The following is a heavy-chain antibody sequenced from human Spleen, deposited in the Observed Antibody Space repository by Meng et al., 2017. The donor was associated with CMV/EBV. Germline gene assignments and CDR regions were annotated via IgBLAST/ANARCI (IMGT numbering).Heavy chain of an antibody. V-gene: IGHV1-8*02. CDR1: TTTFNSYS. CDR2: INPNNGNT. D-gene: IGHD2-8*02. Sequence: KVSCKASTTTFNSYSIYWVRQTHGQGLEWMGWINPNNGNTGYEQRFQGRVTMTRNNSITTAYMELSSLRSEDTAIYYCTRGAGGKHWGQGTLVTVSS. J-gene: IGHJ1*01. CDR3: TRGAGGKH.